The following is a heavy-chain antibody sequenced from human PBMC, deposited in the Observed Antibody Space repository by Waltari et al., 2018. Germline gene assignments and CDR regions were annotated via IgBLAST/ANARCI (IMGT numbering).Heavy chain of an antibody. D-gene: IGHD7-27*01. Sequence: EVQLVESGGGLVQPGRSLRLSCAASGFTFDDYAMHWVRQAPGKGLEWVSGISWKSGSIGYADSVKGRFTISRDNAKNSLYLQMNSLRAEDTALYYCAKDTGAGELTGASLDYWGQGTLVIVSS. J-gene: IGHJ4*02. CDR2: ISWKSGSI. CDR1: GFTFDDYA. CDR3: AKDTGAGELTGASLDY. V-gene: IGHV3-9*01.